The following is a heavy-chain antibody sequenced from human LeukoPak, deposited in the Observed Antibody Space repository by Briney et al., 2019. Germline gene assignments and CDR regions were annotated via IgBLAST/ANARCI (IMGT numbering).Heavy chain of an antibody. CDR1: GYTFTSYY. V-gene: IGHV1-46*01. Sequence: ASVKVSCKASGYTFTSYYMHWVRQAPGQGLEWMGIINPSGGSTSYAQKFQGRVTMTTDTSTSTAYMELRSLRSDDTAVYYCARSPNIAVAGDFDYWGQGTLVTVSS. J-gene: IGHJ4*02. D-gene: IGHD6-19*01. CDR3: ARSPNIAVAGDFDY. CDR2: INPSGGST.